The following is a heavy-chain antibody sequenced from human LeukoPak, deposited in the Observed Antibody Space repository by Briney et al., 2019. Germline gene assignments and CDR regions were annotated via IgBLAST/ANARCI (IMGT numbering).Heavy chain of an antibody. D-gene: IGHD4-17*01. CDR3: ARDSYGDANFDS. V-gene: IGHV3-NL1*01. CDR2: IYADGNT. J-gene: IGHJ4*02. Sequence: GGSLRLSCAAPGFTFSSYGMHWVRQAPGRGLEWFSFIYADGNTYYADSVKGRFTISRDISKNAVYLKMNSLRAEDTAVYYCARDSYGDANFDSWGQGTLVTVSS. CDR1: GFTFSSYG.